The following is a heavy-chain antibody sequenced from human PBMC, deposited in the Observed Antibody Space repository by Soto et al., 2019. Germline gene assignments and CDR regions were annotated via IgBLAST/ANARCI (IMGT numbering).Heavy chain of an antibody. J-gene: IGHJ4*02. CDR3: ARVFYSVAGTGGLDY. CDR2: IISSSSTI. D-gene: IGHD6-19*01. CDR1: GFTFSSYS. Sequence: EVQLVESGGGLVQPGGSLRLSCAASGFTFSSYSMNWVRQAPGKGLEWVSYIISSSSTIYYADSVKGPFTISRENAKNSLYMQMNSLRDEDTAVYYCARVFYSVAGTGGLDYWGQGTLVTVSS. V-gene: IGHV3-48*02.